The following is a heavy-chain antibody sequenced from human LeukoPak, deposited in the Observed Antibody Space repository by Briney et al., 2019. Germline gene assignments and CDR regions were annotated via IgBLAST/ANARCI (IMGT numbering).Heavy chain of an antibody. V-gene: IGHV3-74*01. J-gene: IGHJ4*02. CDR1: GFTFSSYW. D-gene: IGHD6-19*01. CDR2: INSDGSST. Sequence: GGSLRLSCAASGFTFSSYWMHWVRQVPGKGLVWVSRINSDGSSTIYADSVKGRFTISRDNAKNTLYMQMNSLRAEDTAVYYCARGLSSGCYYFDYWGQGTLVTVSA. CDR3: ARGLSSGCYYFDY.